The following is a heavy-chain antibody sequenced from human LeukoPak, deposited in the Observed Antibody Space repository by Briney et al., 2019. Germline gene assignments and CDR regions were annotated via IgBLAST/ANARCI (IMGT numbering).Heavy chain of an antibody. V-gene: IGHV3-23*01. J-gene: IGHJ3*02. D-gene: IGHD2-21*01. CDR3: AKDQVISGSEASDI. CDR1: GFTFSSYT. Sequence: GGSLRLSCAASGFTFSSYTMNWVRQAPGKGLEWVSAISGNGVGTYYADSVKGRFTIYRDNSWNTLYLQMNSLRAEDTAVYYCAKDQVISGSEASDIWGQGTMVTVSS. CDR2: ISGNGVGT.